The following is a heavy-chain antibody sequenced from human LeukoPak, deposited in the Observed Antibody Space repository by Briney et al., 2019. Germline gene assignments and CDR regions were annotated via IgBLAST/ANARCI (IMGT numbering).Heavy chain of an antibody. D-gene: IGHD2-2*02. CDR2: ISSSSSYI. V-gene: IGHV3-21*01. CDR1: GFTFSNYS. J-gene: IGHJ5*02. Sequence: PGGSLRLSCAASGFTFSNYSMNWVRQAPGKGLEWVSSISSSSSYIYYADSVKGRFTISRDNAKNSLYLQMNSLRAEDTAVYYCARVAIPHRFDPWGQGPLVTVPS. CDR3: ARVAIPHRFDP.